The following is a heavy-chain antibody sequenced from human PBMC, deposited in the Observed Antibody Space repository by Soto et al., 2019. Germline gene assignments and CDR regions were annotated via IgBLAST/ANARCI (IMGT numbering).Heavy chain of an antibody. CDR1: GGSISSSNW. CDR2: IYHSGST. V-gene: IGHV4-4*02. D-gene: IGHD3-22*01. Sequence: SETLSLTCAVSGGSISSSNWWSWVRQPPGKGLEWIGEIYHSGSTNYNPSLKSRVTISVDKSKNQFSLKLSSVTAADTAVYYCARDEAGSSGYRSYYFDYWGQGTLVTVSS. J-gene: IGHJ4*02. CDR3: ARDEAGSSGYRSYYFDY.